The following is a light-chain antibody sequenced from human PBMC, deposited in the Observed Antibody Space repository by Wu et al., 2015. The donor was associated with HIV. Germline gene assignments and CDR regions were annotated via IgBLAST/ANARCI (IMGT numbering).Light chain of an antibody. V-gene: IGKV1-39*01. Sequence: DIQMTQSPSSLSASVGDRVTITCRASQNINNYLNWYQQKPGKAPKVLIYAASSLQCGVPSRFSGSGSGTHFTLTISNLQPEDFATYYCQQSYSTPQYTFGQGTKLEIK. CDR2: AAS. CDR1: QNINNY. CDR3: QQSYSTPQYT. J-gene: IGKJ2*01.